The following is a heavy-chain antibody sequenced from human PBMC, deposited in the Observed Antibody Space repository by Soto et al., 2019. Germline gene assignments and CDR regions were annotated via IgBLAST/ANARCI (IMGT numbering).Heavy chain of an antibody. J-gene: IGHJ3*02. D-gene: IGHD6-19*01. V-gene: IGHV3-21*01. CDR1: GFTFSSYS. Sequence: EVQLVESGGGLVKPGGSLRLSCAAYGFTFSSYSMIWVRQAPGKGLEWVSCISTSSNYIFYGDSVKGRFTISRDNAKKSLYLQMNSLRAEDTAVYYCARDTGYSSGQVPESFDIWGQGTMVTVSS. CDR3: ARDTGYSSGQVPESFDI. CDR2: ISTSSNYI.